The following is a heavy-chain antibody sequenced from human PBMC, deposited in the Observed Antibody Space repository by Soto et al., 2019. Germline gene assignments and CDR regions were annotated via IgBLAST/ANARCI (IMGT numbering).Heavy chain of an antibody. Sequence: LTCTVSGGSISSYYWSWIRQPPGKGLEWIGYIYYSGSTNYNPSLKSRVTISVDTSKNQFSLKLSSVTAADTAVYYCARVGSSGAFDIWGQGTMVTVSS. CDR1: GGSISSYY. CDR3: ARVGSSGAFDI. D-gene: IGHD3-10*01. V-gene: IGHV4-59*01. CDR2: IYYSGST. J-gene: IGHJ3*02.